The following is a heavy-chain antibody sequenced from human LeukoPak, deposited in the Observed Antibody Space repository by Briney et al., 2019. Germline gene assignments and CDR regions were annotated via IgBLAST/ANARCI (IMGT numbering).Heavy chain of an antibody. V-gene: IGHV3-23*01. CDR1: GFTFSSYA. J-gene: IGHJ4*02. CDR3: ASSSGSSRDTAMVKVY. Sequence: GGSLRLSCAASGFTFSSYAMSWVRQAPGKGLEWVSAISGSGGSTYYADSVKGRFTISRDNSKNTLYLQMNSLRAEDTAVYYCASSSGSSRDTAMVKVYWGQGTLVTVSS. D-gene: IGHD5-18*01. CDR2: ISGSGGST.